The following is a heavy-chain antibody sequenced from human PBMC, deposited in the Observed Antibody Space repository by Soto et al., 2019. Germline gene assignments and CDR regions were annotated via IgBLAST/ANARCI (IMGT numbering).Heavy chain of an antibody. V-gene: IGHV1-8*01. CDR1: GYTFTSYD. CDR3: ARTPSYCSGGSCYSRWFDP. D-gene: IGHD2-15*01. CDR2: MNPNSGNT. Sequence: ASVKVSCKASGYTFTSYDINWVRQATGQGLEWMGWMNPNSGNTGYAQKFQGRVTMTRNTSISTAYMELSSLRSEDTAVYYCARTPSYCSGGSCYSRWFDPWGQGTMVTVYS. J-gene: IGHJ5*02.